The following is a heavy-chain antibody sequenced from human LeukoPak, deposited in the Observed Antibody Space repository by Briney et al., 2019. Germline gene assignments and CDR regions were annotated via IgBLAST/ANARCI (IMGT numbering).Heavy chain of an antibody. J-gene: IGHJ3*02. D-gene: IGHD2-2*02. CDR3: ARGDYCSSTSCYKGDAFDI. V-gene: IGHV4-4*02. CDR2: IYYSGST. Sequence: SGTLSLTCAVSGGSISSSNWWSWVRQPPGKGLEWIGYIYYSGSTNYNPSLKSRVTISVDTSKNQFSLKLSSVTAADTAVYYCARGDYCSSTSCYKGDAFDIWGQGTMVTVSS. CDR1: GGSISSSNW.